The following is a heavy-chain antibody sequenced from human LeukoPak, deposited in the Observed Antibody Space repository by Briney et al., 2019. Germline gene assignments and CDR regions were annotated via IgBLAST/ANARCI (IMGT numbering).Heavy chain of an antibody. D-gene: IGHD6-25*01. CDR2: IKREIDGGAT. CDR3: TTYSSGYP. Sequence: PGGSLTLSCAASGFTFTNAWMSWVRQAPGKGLEWVGRIKREIDGGATDYAAPVRGRFTISRDDSKNTLYLQMNSLTTEDTAVYYCTTYSSGYPWGQGTLVTVSS. V-gene: IGHV3-15*01. CDR1: GFTFTNAW. J-gene: IGHJ5*02.